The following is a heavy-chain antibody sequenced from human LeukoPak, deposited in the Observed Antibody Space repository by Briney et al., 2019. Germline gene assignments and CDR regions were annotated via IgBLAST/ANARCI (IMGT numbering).Heavy chain of an antibody. D-gene: IGHD3-3*02. CDR2: INYKGAIT. CDR3: ARDRLGPSFSVSHFDL. Sequence: GGPLRLPSAPSGFTLFIYGWAWVPQAPGKGREWSGLINYKGAITDYADSVKGRFTISRDNAKNALYLRMDSLRAEDTALYYCARDRLGPSFSVSHFDLWGQGTLVTVSS. J-gene: IGHJ4*02. CDR1: GFTLFIYG. V-gene: IGHV3-20*03.